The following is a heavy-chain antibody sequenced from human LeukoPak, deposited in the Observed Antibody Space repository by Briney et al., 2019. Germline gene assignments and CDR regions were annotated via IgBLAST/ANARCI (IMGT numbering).Heavy chain of an antibody. Sequence: SETLSLTCAASGGTISNYYWSWIRQPAGEGLEWIGRIYTSGSTNYNPSLKSQVTISVDKSKTQLSLKLSTVTAADTAVYYCVAEKWSGGFDYWGQGTLVTVSS. CDR2: IYTSGST. V-gene: IGHV4-4*07. CDR3: VAEKWSGGFDY. D-gene: IGHD2-15*01. CDR1: GGTISNYY. J-gene: IGHJ4*02.